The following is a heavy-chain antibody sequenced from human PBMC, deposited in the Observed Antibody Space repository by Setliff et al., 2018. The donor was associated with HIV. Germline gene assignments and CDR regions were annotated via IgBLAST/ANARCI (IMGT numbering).Heavy chain of an antibody. CDR2: IKSKTDGGTT. CDR3: TTARLQLWSEYFQH. D-gene: IGHD5-18*01. CDR1: GFTFTNAW. Sequence: LRLSCAASGFTFTNAWMSWVRQAPGKGLEWVGRIKSKTDGGTTDFAAPAKGRFTISRDDSKNTLYLQINSLKTEDTAIYYCTTARLQLWSEYFQHWGQGNLVTVSS. V-gene: IGHV3-15*01. J-gene: IGHJ1*01.